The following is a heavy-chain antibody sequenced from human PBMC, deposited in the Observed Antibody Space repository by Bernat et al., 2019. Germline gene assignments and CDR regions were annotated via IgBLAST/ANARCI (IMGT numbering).Heavy chain of an antibody. V-gene: IGHV3-23*04. D-gene: IGHD5-12*01. CDR1: GFTFSGYA. CDR3: AKPAHNIVTPFDY. J-gene: IGHJ4*02. CDR2: ISGSGGST. Sequence: EVQLVESGGGLVQPGGSLRPSGAAPGFTFSGYARSWVGQAPGKGLDWVSAISGSGGSTYYADSVKGRFTISRDNSKNTLYLQMNSLRAEDTAVYYCAKPAHNIVTPFDYWGQGTLVTVSS.